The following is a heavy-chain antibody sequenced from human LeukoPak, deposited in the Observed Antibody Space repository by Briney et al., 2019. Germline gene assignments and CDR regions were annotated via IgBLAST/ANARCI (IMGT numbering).Heavy chain of an antibody. V-gene: IGHV3-21*01. J-gene: IGHJ4*02. D-gene: IGHD2-15*01. CDR1: GFTFSSYS. CDR3: ASEVVVVAATPLDY. CDR2: ISSSSSYI. Sequence: PGGSLRLSCAASGFTFSSYSMNWVRQAPGKGLEGVSSISSSSSYIYYADSVKGRFTISRDNAKNSLYLQMNSLRAEDTAVYYCASEVVVVAATPLDYWGQGTLVTVSS.